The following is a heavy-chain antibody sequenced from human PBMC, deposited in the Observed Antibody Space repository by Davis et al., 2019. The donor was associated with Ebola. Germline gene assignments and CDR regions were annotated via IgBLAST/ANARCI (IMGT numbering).Heavy chain of an antibody. CDR2: INPSGGTT. V-gene: IGHV1-46*01. D-gene: IGHD3-10*01. CDR1: GYTLVSYY. J-gene: IGHJ6*02. Sequence: AASVKVSCKASGYTLVSYYAHWVRQAPGQGLEWMGIINPSGGTTTYAQKFQGRVTMTRDTSTSTVYMELSSLRSEDTAVYYCARDGVAAPFGDYYYGMDVWGQGTTVTVSS. CDR3: ARDGVAAPFGDYYYGMDV.